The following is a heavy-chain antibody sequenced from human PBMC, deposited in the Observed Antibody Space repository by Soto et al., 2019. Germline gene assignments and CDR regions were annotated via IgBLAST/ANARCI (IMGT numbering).Heavy chain of an antibody. D-gene: IGHD1-26*01. V-gene: IGHV1-69*12. CDR2: IIPIFGTA. CDR1: GGTFSSYA. Sequence: QVQLVQSGAEVKKPGSSVKVSCKASGGTFSSYAISWVRQAPGQGLEWMGGIIPIFGTADYAQTFQGRVTITAHESTRTAYMEPSSLRSEDTAVYYCASHTGSSPEGRYYYGMDVWGQGTTVTVSS. J-gene: IGHJ6*02. CDR3: ASHTGSSPEGRYYYGMDV.